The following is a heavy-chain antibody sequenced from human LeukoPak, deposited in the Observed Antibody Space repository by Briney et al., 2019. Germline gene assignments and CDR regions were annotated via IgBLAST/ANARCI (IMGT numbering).Heavy chain of an antibody. Sequence: SETLSLTCTVSGGSVRRGNYYWTWIRQPAGSGLEWIGRIYTSGTTDYNPSLRTRVTISVDASRNQFSLNLSSVTAADTAVYYCARWSGSVTARNYYYYMDVWGEGTTLTVSS. D-gene: IGHD6-6*01. CDR3: ARWSGSVTARNYYYYMDV. J-gene: IGHJ6*03. V-gene: IGHV4-61*02. CDR2: IYTSGTT. CDR1: GGSVRRGNYY.